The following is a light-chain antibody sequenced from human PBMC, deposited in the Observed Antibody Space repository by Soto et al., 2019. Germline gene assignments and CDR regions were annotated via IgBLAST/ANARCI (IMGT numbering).Light chain of an antibody. Sequence: EVLMTQSPATLSVSPGERATFSCRASQSVYTNLAWYQQKPGQAPRLLIYGASTRAAGIPARFSGSGSGTEFTLTISSLQSEDFAVYYCQQLNTYPFTFGPGTKVDIK. V-gene: IGKV3-15*01. CDR3: QQLNTYPFT. J-gene: IGKJ3*01. CDR1: QSVYTN. CDR2: GAS.